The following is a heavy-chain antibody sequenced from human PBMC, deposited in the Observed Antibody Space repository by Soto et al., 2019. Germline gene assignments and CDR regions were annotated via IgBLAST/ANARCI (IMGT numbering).Heavy chain of an antibody. J-gene: IGHJ4*02. V-gene: IGHV4-34*01. CDR2: INHSGST. CDR3: ARAPSGDLPFSD. D-gene: IGHD3-10*01. Sequence: SQTLSLTCAVYGGSFSGYYWSWIRQPPGKGLEWIGEINHSGSTNYNPSLKRRVTISVDTSKNQFSLKLSSVTAADTAVYYCARAPSGDLPFSDWGQGTLVTVSS. CDR1: GGSFSGYY.